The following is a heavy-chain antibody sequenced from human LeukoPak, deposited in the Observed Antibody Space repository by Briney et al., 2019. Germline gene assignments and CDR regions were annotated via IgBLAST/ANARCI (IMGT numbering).Heavy chain of an antibody. D-gene: IGHD2-21*02. CDR1: GGSFSGYY. Sequence: SETLSLTCAVYGGSFSGYYWSWIRQPPGKGLEWIGEINHSGSTNYNPSLKSRVTISVDTSKNRFSLKLSSVTAADTAVYYCARGVTAIWGGFDIWGQGTMVTVSS. J-gene: IGHJ3*02. CDR3: ARGVTAIWGGFDI. CDR2: INHSGST. V-gene: IGHV4-34*01.